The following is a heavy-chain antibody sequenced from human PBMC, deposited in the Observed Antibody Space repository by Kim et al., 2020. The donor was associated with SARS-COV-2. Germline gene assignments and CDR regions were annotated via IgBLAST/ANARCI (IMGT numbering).Heavy chain of an antibody. CDR3: AKPGYNRGWVDY. V-gene: IGHV3-23*03. CDR2: IYSGGGST. Sequence: GGSLRLSCAASGFPFSSYAMNWVRQAPGKGLEWVSVIYSGGGSTYYADSVKGRFSISRDNSKNTLYLQMNSLRAEDTAVYYCAKPGYNRGWVDYWGQGTLVTVSS. CDR1: GFPFSSYA. J-gene: IGHJ4*02. D-gene: IGHD6-19*01.